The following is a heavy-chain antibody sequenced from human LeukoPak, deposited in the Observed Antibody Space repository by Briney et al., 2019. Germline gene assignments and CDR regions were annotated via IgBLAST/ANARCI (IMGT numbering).Heavy chain of an antibody. CDR2: ITPSGGST. CDR3: ARGYSSRWYGAFDI. D-gene: IGHD6-13*01. Sequence: ASVKVSCKASGFTFTSYYMHWVRQAPGQGLEWMGIITPSGGSTSNAQKFQGRVTMTRDTSTSTVYMEMSSLRSEDTAVYYCARGYSSRWYGAFDIWGQGTMVTVSS. V-gene: IGHV1-46*01. CDR1: GFTFTSYY. J-gene: IGHJ3*02.